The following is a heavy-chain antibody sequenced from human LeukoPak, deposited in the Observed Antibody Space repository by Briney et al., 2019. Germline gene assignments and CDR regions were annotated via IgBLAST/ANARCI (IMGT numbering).Heavy chain of an antibody. J-gene: IGHJ6*02. D-gene: IGHD4-17*01. V-gene: IGHV4-30-4*01. CDR1: GGSISSGDYY. CDR2: IYYSGST. CDR3: AGGYGDYRGTESYGMDV. Sequence: PSETLSLTCTVSGGSISSGDYYWSWIRQPPGKGLEWIGYIYYSGSTYYNPSLKSRVTISVDTSKNQFSLKLSSVTAADTAVYYCAGGYGDYRGTESYGMDVWGQGTTVTVSS.